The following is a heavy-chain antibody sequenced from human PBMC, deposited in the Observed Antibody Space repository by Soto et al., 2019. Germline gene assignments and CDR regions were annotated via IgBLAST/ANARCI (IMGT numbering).Heavy chain of an antibody. Sequence: GGSLRLSCAASGFTFSSYGTHWVRQAPGKGLEWVAVISYDGSNKYYADSVKGRFTISRDNSKNTLYLQMNSLRAEDTAVYYCAKGMADIVVVVAAPTGDYYYGMDVWGQGTTVTVSS. D-gene: IGHD2-15*01. V-gene: IGHV3-30*18. CDR3: AKGMADIVVVVAAPTGDYYYGMDV. J-gene: IGHJ6*02. CDR1: GFTFSSYG. CDR2: ISYDGSNK.